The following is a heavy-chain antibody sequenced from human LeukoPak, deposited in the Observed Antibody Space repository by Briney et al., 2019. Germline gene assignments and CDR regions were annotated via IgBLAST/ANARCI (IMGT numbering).Heavy chain of an antibody. D-gene: IGHD2-2*01. J-gene: IGHJ4*02. CDR1: GFPFSSYA. CDR2: ISSNGSST. CDR3: ARSSIVVVSILDY. Sequence: PGGSLRLSCAASGFPFSSYAMHWVRQAPGKGLEYVSAISSNGSSTSYANSVKGRFTISRDNSKNTLYLQMGCLRAEDMAVYYCARSSIVVVSILDYWGQGTLVTVSS. V-gene: IGHV3-64*01.